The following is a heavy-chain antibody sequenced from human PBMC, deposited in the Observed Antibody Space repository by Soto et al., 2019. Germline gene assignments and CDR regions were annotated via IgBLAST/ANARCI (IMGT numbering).Heavy chain of an antibody. CDR2: IYWDDSK. D-gene: IGHD3-9*01. V-gene: IGHV2-5*02. Sequence: QITLKESGPTLVRPTQTLTLTCAFSGFSLSTSGVGVGWIRQPPGKALEWLAVIYWDDSKHYSPSLRSRLTITKDTPKNQVVLTMTNMDPMDTGTYYCAHKGPEDWPLDYWGQGTLVTVSS. J-gene: IGHJ4*02. CDR1: GFSLSTSGVG. CDR3: AHKGPEDWPLDY.